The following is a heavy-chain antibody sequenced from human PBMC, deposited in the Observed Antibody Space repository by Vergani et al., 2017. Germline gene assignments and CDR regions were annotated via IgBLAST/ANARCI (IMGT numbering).Heavy chain of an antibody. V-gene: IGHV1-69*01. Sequence: QVQLVQSGAEVKKPGSSVKVSCKASGGTFSSYAISWVRQAPGQGLEWMGGLIPIFGTANYAQKFQGRVTITADESTSTAYMELSSLRSEDTAVYYCARYCSGGSCLDPYYFDYWGQGTLVTVSS. J-gene: IGHJ4*02. CDR3: ARYCSGGSCLDPYYFDY. D-gene: IGHD2-15*01. CDR2: LIPIFGTA. CDR1: GGTFSSYA.